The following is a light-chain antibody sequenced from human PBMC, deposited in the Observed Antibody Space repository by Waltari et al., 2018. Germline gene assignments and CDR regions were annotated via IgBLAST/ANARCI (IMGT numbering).Light chain of an antibody. V-gene: IGLV10-54*01. CDR2: RNN. CDR1: SNNVVYQG. Sequence: QAGLTQPPSMSKDLRQTVTLPCTGYSNNVVYQGAAWPQQHQGHPPKLLTYRNNDRPSGISERFSASRSGNTASLTSTGLQPEDEADYYCSAWDSSLSAWVFGGGTKLTVL. J-gene: IGLJ3*02. CDR3: SAWDSSLSAWV.